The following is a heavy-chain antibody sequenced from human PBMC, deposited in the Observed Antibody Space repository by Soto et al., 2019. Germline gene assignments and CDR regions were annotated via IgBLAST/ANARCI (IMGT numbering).Heavy chain of an antibody. CDR1: GGTFSSYT. CDR2: IIPILGIA. Sequence: QVQLVQSGAEVKKPGSSVKVSCKASGGTFSSYTISWVRQAPGQGLEWMGRIIPILGIANYAQKFQGRVTITADKSTSTAYMELSSLRSEDTAVYYCARSSDCSGGSCYSGYFDLWGRGTLVTVSS. CDR3: ARSSDCSGGSCYSGYFDL. J-gene: IGHJ2*01. V-gene: IGHV1-69*02. D-gene: IGHD2-15*01.